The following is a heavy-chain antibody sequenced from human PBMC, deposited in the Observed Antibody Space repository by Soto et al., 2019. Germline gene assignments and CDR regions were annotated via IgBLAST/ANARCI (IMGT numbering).Heavy chain of an antibody. CDR1: GDSISGYY. CDR3: GRGHLGITTTGTWYDFDY. J-gene: IGHJ4*02. D-gene: IGHD2-15*01. CDR2: IYYSGRT. V-gene: IGHV4-59*01. Sequence: PSETLSLTCTVSGDSISGYYWTWIRQPPGKGLEYIGYIYYSGRTYYNPSLKSRVTISVDTSKNQFSLKLSSVTAADTAVYYCGRGHLGITTTGTWYDFDYWGQGTLVTVSS.